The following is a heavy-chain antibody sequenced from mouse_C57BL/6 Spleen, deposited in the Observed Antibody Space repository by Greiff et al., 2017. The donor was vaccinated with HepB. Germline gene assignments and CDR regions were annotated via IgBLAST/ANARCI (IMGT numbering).Heavy chain of an antibody. J-gene: IGHJ2*01. CDR2: ISDGGSYT. CDR3: ARDRRYDYDGDYFDY. Sequence: EVKLVESGGGLVKPGGSLKLSCAASGFTFSSYAMSWVRQTPEKRLEWVATISDGGSYTYYPDNVKGRFTISRDNAKNNLYLQMSHLKSEDTAMYYCARDRRYDYDGDYFDYWGQGTTLTVSS. D-gene: IGHD2-4*01. V-gene: IGHV5-4*01. CDR1: GFTFSSYA.